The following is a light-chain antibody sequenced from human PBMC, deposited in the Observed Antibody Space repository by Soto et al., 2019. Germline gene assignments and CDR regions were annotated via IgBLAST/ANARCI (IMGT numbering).Light chain of an antibody. V-gene: IGKV3-11*01. CDR2: GAS. CDR1: RSVSSY. J-gene: IGKJ5*01. CDR3: QQRSNWPPIT. Sequence: EILLTQSPATLSLSLGERTTLXXRASRSVSSYLAWYQQKPGQAPRRLXYGASTWGTGVPPRFTGSGSGTEFTLTISSLGPEDFAVYYCQQRSNWPPITFGQGTRLEI.